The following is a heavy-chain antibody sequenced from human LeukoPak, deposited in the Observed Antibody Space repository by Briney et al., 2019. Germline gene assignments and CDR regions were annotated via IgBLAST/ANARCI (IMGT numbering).Heavy chain of an antibody. Sequence: GASVKVSCKASGYTFTSYGISWVRQAPGQGLEWMGWISAYNGNTNYAQKLQGRVTMTTDTSTSTAYMELRSLRSDDTAVYYCARVAGATPYYYYYYYMDVWGKGTTVTISS. CDR1: GYTFTSYG. J-gene: IGHJ6*03. V-gene: IGHV1-18*01. CDR2: ISAYNGNT. D-gene: IGHD1-26*01. CDR3: ARVAGATPYYYYYYYMDV.